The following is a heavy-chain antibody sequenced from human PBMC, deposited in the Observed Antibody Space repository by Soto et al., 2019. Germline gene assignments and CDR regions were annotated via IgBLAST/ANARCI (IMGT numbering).Heavy chain of an antibody. J-gene: IGHJ6*02. D-gene: IGHD3-9*01. CDR2: IIPIFGTA. Sequence: SVKFSCKASGGTFSSYAISWVRQAPGQGLEWMGGIIPIFGTANYAQKFQGRVTITADESTSTAYMELSSLRSEDTAVYYCARDNPSYDILTGYSPYYYYGMDVWGQGTTVTVSS. CDR3: ARDNPSYDILTGYSPYYYYGMDV. CDR1: GGTFSSYA. V-gene: IGHV1-69*13.